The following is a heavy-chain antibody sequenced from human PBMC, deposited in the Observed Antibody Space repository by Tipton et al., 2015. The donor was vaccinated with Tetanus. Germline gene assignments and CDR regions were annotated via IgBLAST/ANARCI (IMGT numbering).Heavy chain of an antibody. CDR1: GGLISTGGYS. V-gene: IGHV4-30-2*01. D-gene: IGHD5-24*01. J-gene: IGHJ6*02. CDR3: ARQSSREVWLQRQWVMFFYGLDV. Sequence: LRLSCGVSGGLISTGGYSWSWFRQPPGKGLEWIGYIYHTGSTYYNPSLKSRATISVNLSKKHFSLKLTSVTAADTAVYYCARQSSREVWLQRQWVMFFYGLDVWGQGTTVTISS. CDR2: IYHTGST.